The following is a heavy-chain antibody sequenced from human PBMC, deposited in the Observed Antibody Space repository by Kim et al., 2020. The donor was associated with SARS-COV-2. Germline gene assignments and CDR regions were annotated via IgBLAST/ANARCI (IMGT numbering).Heavy chain of an antibody. D-gene: IGHD4-17*01. CDR3: ARDDYGEPGDNYYYGMDV. Sequence: NSRVTISVDTSQNQFSLKLSSVTAADTAVYYCARDDYGEPGDNYYYGMDVWGQGTTVTVSS. J-gene: IGHJ6*02. V-gene: IGHV4-59*01.